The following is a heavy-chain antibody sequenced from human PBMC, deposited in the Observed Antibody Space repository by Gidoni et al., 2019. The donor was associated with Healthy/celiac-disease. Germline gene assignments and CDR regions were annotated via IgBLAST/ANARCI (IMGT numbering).Heavy chain of an antibody. D-gene: IGHD4-4*01. CDR3: ATGEVTPKYFDL. J-gene: IGHJ2*01. V-gene: IGHV1-24*01. CDR2: LDPEDGET. Sequence: QVQLVQSGAEVKKPGASVTVSCKVSGYPLTELSMHWVRQAPGKGLEWMGGLDPEDGETIYAQKFQGRVTMTEDTATDTAYMELSSLRSEDTAVYYCATGEVTPKYFDLWGRGTLVTVSS. CDR1: GYPLTELS.